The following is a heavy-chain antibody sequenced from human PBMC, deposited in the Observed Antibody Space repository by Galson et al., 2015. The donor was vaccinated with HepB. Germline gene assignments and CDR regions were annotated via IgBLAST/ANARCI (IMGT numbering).Heavy chain of an antibody. J-gene: IGHJ6*02. Sequence: SVKVSCKASGYTFTSYGISWMRQAPGQGLEWMGWISAYNGNTNYAQKLQGRVTMTTDTSTSTAYMELRSLRSDDTAVYYCARNTNTYYDFWSGYAKSYYYYGMDVWGQGTTVTVSS. CDR2: ISAYNGNT. D-gene: IGHD3-3*01. CDR1: GYTFTSYG. V-gene: IGHV1-18*04. CDR3: ARNTNTYYDFWSGYAKSYYYYGMDV.